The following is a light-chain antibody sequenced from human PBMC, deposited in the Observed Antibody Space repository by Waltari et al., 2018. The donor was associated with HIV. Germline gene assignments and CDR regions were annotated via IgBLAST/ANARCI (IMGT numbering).Light chain of an antibody. J-gene: IGLJ3*02. CDR1: SSDVGGYNY. CDR2: EGT. V-gene: IGLV2-14*01. CDR3: SSYSSTNTLGV. Sequence: QSALTQPASVSGSPGQSITISCTGASSDVGGYNYVSWYQHHPAKAPKPLINEGTHRPSWVSNRFSGSKSGNTASLTISGLQPEDEADYYCSSYSSTNTLGVFGGGTILTVL.